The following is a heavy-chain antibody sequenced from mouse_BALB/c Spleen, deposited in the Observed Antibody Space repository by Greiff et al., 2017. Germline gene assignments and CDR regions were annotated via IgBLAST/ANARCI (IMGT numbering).Heavy chain of an antibody. CDR3: AKHDYRYGGGNYFDY. CDR2: IWGGGST. Sequence: VQLVESGPGLVAPSQSLSITCTVSRFSLTDYGVSWIRQPPGKGLEWLGVIWGGGSTYYNSALKSRLSISKDNSKSQVFLKMNSLQTDDTAMYYCAKHDYRYGGGNYFDYWGQGTTLTVSS. CDR1: RFSLTDYG. V-gene: IGHV2-6-5*01. D-gene: IGHD2-14*01. J-gene: IGHJ2*01.